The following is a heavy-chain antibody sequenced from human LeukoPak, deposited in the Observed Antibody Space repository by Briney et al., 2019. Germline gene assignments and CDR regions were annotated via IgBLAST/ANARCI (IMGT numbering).Heavy chain of an antibody. CDR2: IIPIFGTA. V-gene: IGHV1-69*13. CDR3: ARDSSSWYGTGGDY. J-gene: IGHJ4*02. D-gene: IGHD6-13*01. Sequence: SVKVSCKASGGTFSSYAISWVRQAPGQGLEWMGGIIPIFGTANYAQKFQGRVTITADESTSTAYMELSSLRSGDTAVYYCARDSSSWYGTGGDYWGQGTLVTVSS. CDR1: GGTFSSYA.